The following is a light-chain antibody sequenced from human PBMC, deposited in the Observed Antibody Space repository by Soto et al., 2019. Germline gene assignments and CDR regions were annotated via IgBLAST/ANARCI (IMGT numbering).Light chain of an antibody. CDR3: MQSSHWPWT. Sequence: DVVVTQSPLSLPVTLGQPASISCRSSQSLVHSNGNTYLNWFQQRPGQSPRRLIYKVSNRDSGVPDRFSGSGSGTDFTLKISSVEAEDVGLYYCMQSSHWPWTFGQGANV. CDR1: QSLVHSNGNTY. J-gene: IGKJ1*01. V-gene: IGKV2-30*02. CDR2: KVS.